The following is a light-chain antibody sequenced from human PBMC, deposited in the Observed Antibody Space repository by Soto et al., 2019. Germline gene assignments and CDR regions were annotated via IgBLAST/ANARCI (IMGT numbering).Light chain of an antibody. CDR2: KAS. V-gene: IGKV1-5*03. J-gene: IGKJ5*01. CDR1: QSISNW. CDR3: QQSYSTPSIT. Sequence: DIQMTQSPSTLSASVGDRVVIACLSSQSISNWLAWYQQKPGKAPNLLIYKASSLKSGVPSRFSGSGSGTDFTLTISSLQPEDFATYYCQQSYSTPSITFSQGTRL.